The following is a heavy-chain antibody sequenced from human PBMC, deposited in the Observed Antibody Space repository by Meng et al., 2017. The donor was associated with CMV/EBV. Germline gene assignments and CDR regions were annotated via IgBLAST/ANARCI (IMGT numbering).Heavy chain of an antibody. CDR1: GGSISSYY. CDR2: IYYSGST. V-gene: IGHV4-59*01. CDR3: ARGYCSGGSCYWAYYYGMDV. D-gene: IGHD2-15*01. J-gene: IGHJ6*02. Sequence: SETLSLTCTVSGGSISSYYWSWIRQPPGKGLEWIGYIYYSGSTNYNPSLKSRVTISVDTSKNQFSLKLSSVTAADTAVYYCARGYCSGGSCYWAYYYGMDVWGQGTMVTVSS.